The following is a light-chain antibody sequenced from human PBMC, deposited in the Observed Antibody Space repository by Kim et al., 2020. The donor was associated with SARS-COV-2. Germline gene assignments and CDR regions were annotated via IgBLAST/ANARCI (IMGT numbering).Light chain of an antibody. V-gene: IGKV3-20*01. Sequence: WSRSERPALYSRASQSVSTYNVGWWQQKPGQAPRLIIKGTCTRGTGIADRFGGRWSGTDFTLTISRLEPEDIAVYYCQHYGNAVYTFGQGTKLEI. J-gene: IGKJ2*01. CDR2: GTC. CDR3: QHYGNAVYT. CDR1: QSVSTYN.